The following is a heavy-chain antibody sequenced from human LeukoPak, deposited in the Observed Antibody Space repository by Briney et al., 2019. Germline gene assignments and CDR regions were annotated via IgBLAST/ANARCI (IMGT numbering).Heavy chain of an antibody. CDR1: GFTFSSYA. D-gene: IGHD3-3*01. CDR3: ARDFVSYYYDFWSGSGLYGMDV. J-gene: IGHJ6*02. Sequence: GGSLRLSCAASGFTFSSYAMHWVRQAPSKGLEWVAVISYDGSNKYYADSVKGRFTISRDNSKNTLYLQMNSLRAEDTAVYYCARDFVSYYYDFWSGSGLYGMDVWGQGTTVTVSS. V-gene: IGHV3-30-3*01. CDR2: ISYDGSNK.